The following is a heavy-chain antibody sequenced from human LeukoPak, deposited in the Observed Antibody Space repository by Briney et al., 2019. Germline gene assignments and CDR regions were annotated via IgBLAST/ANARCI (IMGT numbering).Heavy chain of an antibody. CDR2: INSDGTTT. CDR1: GFTLSTDW. Sequence: GGSLSLSCAASGFTLSTDWMHWVRQPQGKGQVSDSCINSDGTTTTYADSVKGRFTISRDNAKNTLYLQMNSLRAEDTAVYYCARPLCRHASPFDYWGQGTLVTVFS. D-gene: IGHD2/OR15-2a*01. V-gene: IGHV3-74*01. CDR3: ARPLCRHASPFDY. J-gene: IGHJ4*02.